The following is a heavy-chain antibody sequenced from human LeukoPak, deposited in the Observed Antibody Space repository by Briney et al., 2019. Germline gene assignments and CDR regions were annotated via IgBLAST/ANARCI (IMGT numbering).Heavy chain of an antibody. Sequence: ASVKLSCKASGYTFTSYGISWVRQAPGQGLEWMGWISAYNGNTNYAQKPQGRVTMTTDTSTSTAYMELRSLRSDDTAVYYCARDLEDCSGGSCYVDYWGQGTLVTVSS. V-gene: IGHV1-18*01. J-gene: IGHJ4*02. CDR1: GYTFTSYG. D-gene: IGHD2-15*01. CDR3: ARDLEDCSGGSCYVDY. CDR2: ISAYNGNT.